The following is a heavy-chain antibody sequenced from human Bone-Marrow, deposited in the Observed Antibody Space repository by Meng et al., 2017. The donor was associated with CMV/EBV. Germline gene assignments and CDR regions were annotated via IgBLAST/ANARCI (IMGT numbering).Heavy chain of an antibody. Sequence: GESLKISCAASGFTFSSYAMSWVRQAPGKELEWVSVIYSGGSSTYYADSVKGRFTISRDNSKNTLYLQMNSLRAEDTAVYYCAKKSWSWFDPWGQGTLVTVSS. CDR3: AKKSWSWFDP. CDR2: IYSGGSST. J-gene: IGHJ5*02. V-gene: IGHV3-23*03. CDR1: GFTFSSYA.